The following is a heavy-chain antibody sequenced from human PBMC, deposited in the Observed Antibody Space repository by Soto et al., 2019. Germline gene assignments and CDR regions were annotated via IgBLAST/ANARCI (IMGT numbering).Heavy chain of an antibody. V-gene: IGHV1-2*04. CDR1: GYTFTGSY. CDR3: ARDNSSGWYHNAFDI. Sequence: ASVKVSCKASGYTFTGSYMHWVRQAPGQGLEWMGWINPNSGGTNYAQKFQGWVTMTRDTSISTAYMELSRLRSDDTAVYYCARDNSSGWYHNAFDIWGQGTMVTVSS. CDR2: INPNSGGT. D-gene: IGHD6-19*01. J-gene: IGHJ3*02.